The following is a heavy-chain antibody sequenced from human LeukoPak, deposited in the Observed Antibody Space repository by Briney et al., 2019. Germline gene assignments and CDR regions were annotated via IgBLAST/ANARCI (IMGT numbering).Heavy chain of an antibody. D-gene: IGHD6-13*01. CDR1: GFTFSSYA. J-gene: IGHJ4*02. Sequence: GGSLRLSCAASGFTFSSYAMSWVRQAPGKGLEWVAFIRFDEVNRYYADSVKGRFTVSRDKSKNTLYLQMNSLGTEDTAVYYCAKDRADSSNWYALDYWGQGILVTVSS. CDR2: IRFDEVNR. CDR3: AKDRADSSNWYALDY. V-gene: IGHV3-30*02.